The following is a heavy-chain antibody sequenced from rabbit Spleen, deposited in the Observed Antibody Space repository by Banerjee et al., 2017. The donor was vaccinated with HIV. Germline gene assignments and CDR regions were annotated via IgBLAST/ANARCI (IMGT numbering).Heavy chain of an antibody. CDR1: GVSFSISSY. Sequence: QSLEESGGDLVKPGASLTLTCTASGVSFSISSYMCWVRQAPGKGLERIACIDAGSSGFTYSATWAKGRFTISKISSTTVTLQMTRLTAADTATYFCARDTSSSFSSYGMDLWGPGTLVTVS. D-gene: IGHD1-1*01. CDR3: ARDTSSSFSSYGMDL. J-gene: IGHJ6*01. CDR2: IDAGSSGFT. V-gene: IGHV1S40*01.